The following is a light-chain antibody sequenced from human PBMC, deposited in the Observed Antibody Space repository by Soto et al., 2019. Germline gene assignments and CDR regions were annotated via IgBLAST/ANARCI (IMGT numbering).Light chain of an antibody. J-gene: IGKJ1*01. CDR3: QQYNSYSWT. CDR1: QSISSW. Sequence: DIQMTQSPSTLSASVGDRVTITCRASQSISSWLAWYQQKPGKDPKLLIYDASSLESGVPSRFSGSGSGTEVTLTISSLQPDDFATYYCQQYNSYSWTFGQGTKVEIK. V-gene: IGKV1-5*01. CDR2: DAS.